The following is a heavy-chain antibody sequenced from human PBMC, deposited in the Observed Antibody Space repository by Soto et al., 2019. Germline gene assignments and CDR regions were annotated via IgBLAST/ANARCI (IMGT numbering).Heavy chain of an antibody. Sequence: EVQLVESGGGLVKPGGSLRLSCAASGFTFSSAWMNWARQAPGKGPEWVARIKSKGNGETTDYAAPVKGRFTISRDDSKNTLYLEMNTLKTEDTAVYYCSTNWATSRDWGQGTLFIVSS. CDR3: STNWATSRD. V-gene: IGHV3-15*01. CDR1: GFTFSSAW. D-gene: IGHD7-27*01. J-gene: IGHJ4*02. CDR2: IKSKGNGETT.